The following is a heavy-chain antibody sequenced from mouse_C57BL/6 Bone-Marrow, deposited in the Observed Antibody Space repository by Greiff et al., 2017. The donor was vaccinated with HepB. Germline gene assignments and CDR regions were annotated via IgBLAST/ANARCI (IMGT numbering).Heavy chain of an antibody. J-gene: IGHJ4*01. CDR2: INSDGGST. CDR1: EYEFPSHD. CDR3: ARDSSGYEYYAMDY. V-gene: IGHV5-2*01. D-gene: IGHD3-2*02. Sequence: EVKLQESGGGLVQPGESLKLSCESNEYEFPSHDMSWVRKTPEKRLELVAAINSDGGSTYYPDTMERRFIISRDNTKKTLYLQMSSLRSEDTALYYCARDSSGYEYYAMDYWGQGTSVTVSS.